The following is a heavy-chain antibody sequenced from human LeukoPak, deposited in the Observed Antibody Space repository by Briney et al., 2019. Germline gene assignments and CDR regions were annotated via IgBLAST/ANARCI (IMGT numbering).Heavy chain of an antibody. D-gene: IGHD3-16*01. CDR2: IYWNDDK. V-gene: IGHV2-5*01. CDR1: GFSLITSGVG. CDR3: ARRPKEIWGSYDN. J-gene: IGHJ4*02. Sequence: SGPTLVKPTQTLTLTCTFSGFSLITSGVGVGWFPQPPGKALEWLALIYWNDDKRYSPSLRSRLTFNKDTSKNQVVLTMTNMDPLDTATYYCARRPKEIWGSYDNWGQGILVTVSS.